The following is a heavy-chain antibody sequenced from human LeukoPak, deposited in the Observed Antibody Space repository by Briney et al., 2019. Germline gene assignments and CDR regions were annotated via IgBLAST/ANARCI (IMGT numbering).Heavy chain of an antibody. CDR3: AKDRYYYDSSGYFI. CDR1: GFIFYSYA. CDR2: ITSSGSST. Sequence: GGSLRLSCAGSGFIFYSYAMHWVRQAPGRGLEYVAAITSSGSSTFYADSVKGRFTISRDNSNNTLYLQMGSLRPEDMAVYYCAKDRYYYDSSGYFIWGQGTMVTVSS. D-gene: IGHD3-22*01. J-gene: IGHJ3*02. V-gene: IGHV3-64*02.